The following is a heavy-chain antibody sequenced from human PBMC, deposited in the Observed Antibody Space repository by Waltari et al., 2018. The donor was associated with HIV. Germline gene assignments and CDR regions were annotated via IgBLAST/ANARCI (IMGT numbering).Heavy chain of an antibody. Sequence: QVNLVQSGAEVKKPGPSVKISCEASGYSFGNYAIKWVGQAPGQGLEWMGWISAYKRDLKYAEKVQGTVTITTDTSTNAAYIEIRSLRSDDTAVYFCARGNSMLRMAELDYWGQGTLVTVSS. J-gene: IGHJ4*02. CDR1: GYSFGNYA. V-gene: IGHV1-18*01. CDR2: ISAYKRDL. D-gene: IGHD3-10*02. CDR3: ARGNSMLRMAELDY.